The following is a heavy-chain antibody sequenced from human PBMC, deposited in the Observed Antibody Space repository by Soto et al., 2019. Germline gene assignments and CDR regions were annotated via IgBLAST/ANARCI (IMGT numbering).Heavy chain of an antibody. V-gene: IGHV3-49*03. CDR1: GFTFGDYA. Sequence: PGGSLRLSCTTSGFTFGDYAMSWFRQAPGKGLEWLGIIRSKAHGGTAESAASVKSRFTISRDDSKSIAYLQMNSLKTEDTAVYYCTRDLYYYDSSGSYWEDYYYGMDVWGQGTTVTVSS. CDR2: IRSKAHGGTA. CDR3: TRDLYYYDSSGSYWEDYYYGMDV. D-gene: IGHD3-22*01. J-gene: IGHJ6*02.